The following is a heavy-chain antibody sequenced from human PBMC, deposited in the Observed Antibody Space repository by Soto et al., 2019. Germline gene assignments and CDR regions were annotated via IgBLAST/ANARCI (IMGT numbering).Heavy chain of an antibody. D-gene: IGHD6-13*01. Sequence: VKVSCKASGYPLTAKYLHWVRQAPGQGLEWMGWINPSSGGTKEAQKFRGRVTMTRDTSISAAYMELSRLTSDDTAVYYCAKGGSSWTEWFDPWGQGTLVTVSS. V-gene: IGHV1-2*02. CDR1: GYPLTAKY. CDR2: INPSSGGT. J-gene: IGHJ5*02. CDR3: AKGGSSWTEWFDP.